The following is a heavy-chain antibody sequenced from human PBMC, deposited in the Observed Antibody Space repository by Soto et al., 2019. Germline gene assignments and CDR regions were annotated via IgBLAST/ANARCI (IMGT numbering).Heavy chain of an antibody. CDR2: INHSGST. J-gene: IGHJ4*02. CDR3: AIAPSHYYDSNGYYYPYIFHY. CDR1: GGSFSGYY. Sequence: PSETLSLTCAVYGGSFSGYYWSWIRQPPGKGLEWIGEINHSGSTNYNPSLKSRVTISVDTSKNQFSLKLSSVTAADTAVYYCAIAPSHYYDSNGYYYPYIFHYRGLRTLLTASS. D-gene: IGHD3-22*01. V-gene: IGHV4-34*01.